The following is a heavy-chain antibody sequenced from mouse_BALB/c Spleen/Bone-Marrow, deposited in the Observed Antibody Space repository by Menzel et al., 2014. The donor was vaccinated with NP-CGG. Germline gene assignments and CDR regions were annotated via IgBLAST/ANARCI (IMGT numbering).Heavy chain of an antibody. CDR3: ARRGYGNSYWYFDV. CDR1: GFTFSSYG. CDR2: ISSGGSYT. Sequence: EVQLQQSGGDLVKPGGSLKPSCAASGFTFSSYGMSWVRQTPDKRLEWVAIISSGGSYTYYPDSVKGRFTISRDNAKNTLYLQMSGLKPEDTAMYYCARRGYGNSYWYFDVWGAGTTVTVSS. D-gene: IGHD2-10*02. V-gene: IGHV5-6*01. J-gene: IGHJ1*01.